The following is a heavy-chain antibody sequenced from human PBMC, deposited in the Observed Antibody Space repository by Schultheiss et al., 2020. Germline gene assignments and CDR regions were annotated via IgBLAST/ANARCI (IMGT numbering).Heavy chain of an antibody. V-gene: IGHV4-61*08. CDR1: GGSISSGGYS. CDR3: ARDLPGGMDV. Sequence: SATLSLTCTVSGGSISSGGYSWSWIRQPPGKGLEWIGYIYHSGSTNYNPSLKSRVTISVDTSKNQFSLKLSSVTAADTAVYYCARDLPGGMDVWGQGTTVT. CDR2: IYHSGST. J-gene: IGHJ6*02.